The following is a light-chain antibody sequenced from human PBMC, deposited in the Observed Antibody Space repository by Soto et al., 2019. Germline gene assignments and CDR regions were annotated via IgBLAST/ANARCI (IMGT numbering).Light chain of an antibody. CDR2: DVS. V-gene: IGLV2-14*01. J-gene: IGLJ1*01. CDR1: SSDVGGYNY. CDR3: SSYTSSSLYV. Sequence: ALTQPASVSGSPGQSITISCTGTSSDVGGYNYVSWYQQLPGKAPKLMIYDVSDRPSGVSNRFSGSKSGNTASLTISGLQAEDEADYYCSSYTSSSLYVFGTGTKVTVL.